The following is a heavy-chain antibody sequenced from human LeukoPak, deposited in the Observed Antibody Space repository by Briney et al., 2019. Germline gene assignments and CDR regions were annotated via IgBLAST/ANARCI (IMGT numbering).Heavy chain of an antibody. D-gene: IGHD4-23*01. Sequence: MASETLSLICTVSGGSVSNSNYCWGWIRQPPGKQLEWIGSIDYSGSPLYNPSLKSRVTISVDTSKNQFSLKLSSVTAADTAVYYCARPLDCNYGGTAFDIWGQGTMVTVSS. J-gene: IGHJ3*02. CDR2: IDYSGSP. CDR3: ARPLDCNYGGTAFDI. CDR1: GGSVSNSNYC. V-gene: IGHV4-39*01.